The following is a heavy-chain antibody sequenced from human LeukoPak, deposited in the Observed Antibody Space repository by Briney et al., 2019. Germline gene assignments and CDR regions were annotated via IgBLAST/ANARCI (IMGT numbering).Heavy chain of an antibody. CDR3: AREPSNTSGWMTYFDP. V-gene: IGHV1-18*01. CDR2: ISCYNGGT. CDR1: GYPFTKFG. D-gene: IGHD6-19*01. J-gene: IGHJ5*02. Sequence: GASVKVSCKASGYPFTKFGISWVRQAPGQGLEWMGWISCYNGGTHYAQKLQGRVTLTTDTPTTTVYMELRRLRFDDTAVYYCAREPSNTSGWMTYFDPGAQETAVPV.